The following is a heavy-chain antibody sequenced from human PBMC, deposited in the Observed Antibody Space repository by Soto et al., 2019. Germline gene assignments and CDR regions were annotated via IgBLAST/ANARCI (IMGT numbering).Heavy chain of an antibody. CDR2: INSDGSST. J-gene: IGHJ6*03. V-gene: IGHV3-74*01. CDR1: GFTFSSYW. Sequence: GGSLRLSCAASGFTFSSYWMHWVRQAPGKGLVWVSRINSDGSSTSYADSVKGRFTNSRDNAKNTLYLQMNSLRAEDTAVYYCATGGPSSSSPKYYYYYYMDVWGKGTTVTVSS. CDR3: ATGGPSSSSPKYYYYYYMDV. D-gene: IGHD6-6*01.